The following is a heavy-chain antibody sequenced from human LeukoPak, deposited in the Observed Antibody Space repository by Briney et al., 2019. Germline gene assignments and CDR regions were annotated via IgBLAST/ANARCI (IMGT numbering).Heavy chain of an antibody. J-gene: IGHJ4*02. CDR3: ARTSPEYYFDY. Sequence: SETLSLTCTVSGGSISSGSYYWSWIRQPAGKGLEWIGRIYTSGSTNYNPSLKSRVTMSVDTSKNQFSLKLGSVTAADTAVYYCARTSPEYYFDYWGQGTLVTVSS. CDR1: GGSISSGSYY. CDR2: IYTSGST. V-gene: IGHV4-61*02.